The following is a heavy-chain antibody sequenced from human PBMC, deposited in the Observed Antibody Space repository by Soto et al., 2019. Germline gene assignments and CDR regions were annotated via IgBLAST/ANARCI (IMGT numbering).Heavy chain of an antibody. CDR3: ARIRFGHRGEYYYYYYGMDV. CDR1: GGSISSSSYY. Sequence: QLQLQESGPGLVKPSETLSLTCTVSGGSISSSSYYWGWIRQPPGKGLEWIGSIYYSGSTYYNPSLKSRVTISVDTSKNQFSLKLSSVTAADTAVYYCARIRFGHRGEYYYYYYGMDVWGQGTTVTVSS. CDR2: IYYSGST. V-gene: IGHV4-39*01. J-gene: IGHJ6*02. D-gene: IGHD3-10*01.